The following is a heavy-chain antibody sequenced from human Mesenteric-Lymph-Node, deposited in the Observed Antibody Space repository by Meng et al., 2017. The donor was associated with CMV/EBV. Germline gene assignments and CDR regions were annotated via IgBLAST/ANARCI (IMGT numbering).Heavy chain of an antibody. CDR2: IYSGGST. V-gene: IGHV3-53*01. CDR1: GFTFSDYY. CDR3: AKVWSSVVPAATSDY. J-gene: IGHJ4*02. Sequence: GGSLRLSCAASGFTFSDYYMSWIRQAPGKGLEWVSVIYSGGSTYYADSVKGRFTISRDNSKNTLYLQMNSLRAEDTAVYYCAKVWSSVVPAATSDYWGQGTLVTVSS. D-gene: IGHD2-2*01.